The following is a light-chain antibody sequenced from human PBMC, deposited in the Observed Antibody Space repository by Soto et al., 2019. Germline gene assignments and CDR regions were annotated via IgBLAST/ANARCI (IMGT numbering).Light chain of an antibody. CDR1: SSNIGAGYD. CDR2: ANI. Sequence: QSVLTQPPSVSGAPGQRVTISCTGSSSNIGAGYDVHWYQQRPGAAPKLLISANINRPSGVPDRFSGSKSGTSASLAITWLQSDDEGDYYCQSYDSTLSSRYVFGTGTKLTV. CDR3: QSYDSTLSSRYV. V-gene: IGLV1-40*01. J-gene: IGLJ1*01.